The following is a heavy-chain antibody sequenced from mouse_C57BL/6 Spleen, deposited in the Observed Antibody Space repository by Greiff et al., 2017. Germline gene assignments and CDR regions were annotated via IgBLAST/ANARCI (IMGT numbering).Heavy chain of an antibody. CDR3: ARWLLRAMDY. CDR1: GYAFSSSW. D-gene: IGHD2-3*01. Sequence: QVQLQQSGPELVKPGASVKISCKASGYAFSSSWMNWVKQRPGKGLVWIGRIYPGDGDTNYNGKFKGKATLTADKSSSTAYMQLSSLTSEDSAVYCCARWLLRAMDYGGQGPSVTVSS. V-gene: IGHV1-82*01. J-gene: IGHJ4*01. CDR2: IYPGDGDT.